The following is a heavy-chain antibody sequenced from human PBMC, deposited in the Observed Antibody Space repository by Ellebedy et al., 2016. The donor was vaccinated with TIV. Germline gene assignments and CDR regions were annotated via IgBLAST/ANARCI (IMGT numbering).Heavy chain of an antibody. Sequence: GGSLRLXXAASGFTFSSYSMNWVRQAPGKGLEWVSYISSSSSTIYYADSVKGRFTISRDNAKNSLYLQMNSLRAEDAAVYYCARLRSHIAVADYYFDYWGQGTLVTVSS. CDR1: GFTFSSYS. J-gene: IGHJ4*02. D-gene: IGHD6-19*01. CDR2: ISSSSSTI. CDR3: ARLRSHIAVADYYFDY. V-gene: IGHV3-48*04.